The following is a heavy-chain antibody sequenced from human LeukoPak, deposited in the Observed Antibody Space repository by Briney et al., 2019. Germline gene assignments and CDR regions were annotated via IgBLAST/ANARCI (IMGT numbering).Heavy chain of an antibody. CDR1: GGSFSGYY. J-gene: IGHJ4*02. CDR2: INHSGST. CDR3: ARGYYYDSSGYYYVYYFDY. D-gene: IGHD3-22*01. Sequence: SETLSLTCAVYGGSFSGYYWSWIRQPPGKGLEWIGEINHSGSTNYNPSLKSRVTISVDTSKNQFSLKLSSVTAADTAVYYCARGYYYDSSGYYYVYYFDYWGQGTLVTVSS. V-gene: IGHV4-34*01.